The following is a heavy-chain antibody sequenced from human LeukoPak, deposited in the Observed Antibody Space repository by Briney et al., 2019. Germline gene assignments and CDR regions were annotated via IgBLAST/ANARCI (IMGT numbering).Heavy chain of an antibody. D-gene: IGHD2-15*01. V-gene: IGHV4-39*07. J-gene: IGHJ6*03. CDR1: GGSISSSSYY. Sequence: PSETLSLTCTVSGGSISSSSYYWGWIRQPPGKVLEWIGTIYYSGSTYYNPSLKSRVTISVDTSKNQFSLKLSSVTAADTAVYYCARGYCSGGSCYSFYYYYYMDVWGKGTTVTVSS. CDR3: ARGYCSGGSCYSFYYYYYMDV. CDR2: IYYSGST.